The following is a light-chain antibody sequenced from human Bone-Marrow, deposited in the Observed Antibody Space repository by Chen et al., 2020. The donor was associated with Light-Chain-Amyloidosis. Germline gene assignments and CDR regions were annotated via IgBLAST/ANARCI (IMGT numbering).Light chain of an antibody. CDR1: SSDVGCYNY. CDR2: EVS. V-gene: IGLV2-8*01. J-gene: IGLJ2*01. CDR3: SSYGGRTNLV. Sequence: QSALTQPPSASGSLGQSVTISCTGTSSDVGCYNYVSWYQQHPGKAPELMISEVSKRPSGVPDRFSGSKSGNTASLTVSGLQPDDEADYYCSSYGGRTNLVFGGGTKLTVL.